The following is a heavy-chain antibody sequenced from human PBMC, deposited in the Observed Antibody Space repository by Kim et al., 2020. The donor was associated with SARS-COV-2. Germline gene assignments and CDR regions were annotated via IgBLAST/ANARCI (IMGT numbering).Heavy chain of an antibody. D-gene: IGHD6-13*01. CDR1: GFTFNKAW. Sequence: GGSLRLSCAASGFTFNKAWLNWVRQAPGKGLEWVGLIKSETDGGTTDYAAPVKGRFTISREDSQNTLFLQMNGLKTEDTAVYFCATARVAAAAHYYYYGMEFWGPGATVTVSS. CDR3: ATARVAAAAHYYYYGMEF. CDR2: IKSETDGGTT. V-gene: IGHV3-15*01. J-gene: IGHJ6*02.